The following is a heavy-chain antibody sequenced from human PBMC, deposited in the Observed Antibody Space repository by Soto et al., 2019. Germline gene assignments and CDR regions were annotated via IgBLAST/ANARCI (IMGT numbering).Heavy chain of an antibody. D-gene: IGHD2-21*02. J-gene: IGHJ4*02. CDR3: ARDPRLFCGGDCYSVDY. CDR2: ISYDGSNK. CDR1: GFTFSSYA. Sequence: QVQLVESGGGVVQPGRSLRLSCAASGFTFSSYAMHWVRQAPGKGLEWVAVISYDGSNKYYADSVKGRFTISRDNSKNTLDLQMNSLRAEDTAVYYCARDPRLFCGGDCYSVDYWGQGTLVTVSS. V-gene: IGHV3-30-3*01.